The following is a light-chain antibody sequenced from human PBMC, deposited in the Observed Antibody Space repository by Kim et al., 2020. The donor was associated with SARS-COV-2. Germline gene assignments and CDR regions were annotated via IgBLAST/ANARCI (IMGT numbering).Light chain of an antibody. Sequence: DIQMTQSPSSLSASVGDRVTITCRASQAINTWLAWYQQKPGQAPKILIYGSSNLQSGVPSRFSGSGSGTDFTLTITGLQPEDFATYFCQQYTFYPITFGQGTRLEIK. V-gene: IGKV1D-16*01. CDR3: QQYTFYPIT. CDR2: GSS. CDR1: QAINTW. J-gene: IGKJ5*01.